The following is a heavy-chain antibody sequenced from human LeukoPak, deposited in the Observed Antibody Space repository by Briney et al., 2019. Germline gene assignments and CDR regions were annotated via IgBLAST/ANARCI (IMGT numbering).Heavy chain of an antibody. J-gene: IGHJ6*02. CDR3: AREDPQTTVPEGMDD. V-gene: IGHV4-59*01. Sequence: SETLSLTCTVSGGSISHYYWSWIRQSPGKGLEWIGYIYYSGITNYNPSLKSRVTITVDTSKNQFSLQLRSVTAADTAVYFCAREDPQTTVPEGMDDWGQGTTVIVSS. CDR2: IYYSGIT. CDR1: GGSISHYY. D-gene: IGHD4-17*01.